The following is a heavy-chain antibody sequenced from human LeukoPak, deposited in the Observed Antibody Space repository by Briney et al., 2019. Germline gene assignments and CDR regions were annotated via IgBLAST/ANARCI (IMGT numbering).Heavy chain of an antibody. CDR2: INPNSGGT. V-gene: IGHV1-2*02. Sequence: GASVKVSCKASGYTFTGYYMHWVRQGPGQGLEWMGWINPNSGGTNYEQKFQGRVTMTRDTSISTAYMELSRLRSDDTAVYYCARGGREDIAARPVAHYYWGQGTLVTVSS. CDR1: GYTFTGYY. J-gene: IGHJ4*02. CDR3: ARGGREDIAARPVAHYY. D-gene: IGHD6-6*01.